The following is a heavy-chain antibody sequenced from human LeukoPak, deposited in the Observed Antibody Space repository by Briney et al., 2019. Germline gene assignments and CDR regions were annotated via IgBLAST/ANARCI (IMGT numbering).Heavy chain of an antibody. D-gene: IGHD3-3*01. V-gene: IGHV3-30-3*01. CDR1: GFTFSSYA. Sequence: GGSLRLSCAASGFTFSSYAMHWVRQAPGKGLEWVAVISYDGSNKYYADSVKGRFTISRDNSKNTLYLQMNSLRAEDTAVYYCAKVPDYDFWSGIACFDYWGQGTLVTVSS. CDR3: AKVPDYDFWSGIACFDY. CDR2: ISYDGSNK. J-gene: IGHJ4*02.